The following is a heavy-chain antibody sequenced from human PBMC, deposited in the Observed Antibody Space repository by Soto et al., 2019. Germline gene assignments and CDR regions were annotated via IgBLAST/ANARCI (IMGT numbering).Heavy chain of an antibody. V-gene: IGHV5-10-1*01. D-gene: IGHD2-2*01. CDR3: ARLEGCSSTSCYENDV. J-gene: IGHJ4*02. CDR2: IDPSDSYT. CDR1: GYSFTSYW. Sequence: GESLKISCKGSGYSFTSYWISWVRQMPGKGLEWMGRIDPSDSYTNYNPSFQGHVTMSADKSISTAYLQWSSLKASDTAMYYCARLEGCSSTSCYENDVWGQGTLVTV.